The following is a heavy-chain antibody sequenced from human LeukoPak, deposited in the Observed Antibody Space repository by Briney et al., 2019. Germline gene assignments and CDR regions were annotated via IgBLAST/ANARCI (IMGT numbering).Heavy chain of an antibody. CDR3: ARDGIRLGELSLFY. CDR1: GFTFSSYS. V-gene: IGHV3-21*01. J-gene: IGHJ4*02. Sequence: GGSLRLSCAASGFTFSSYSMNWVRQAPGKGLEWVSSISSSSSYIYYADSVKGRFTISRDNAKNSLYLQMNSLRAEDTAVYYCARDGIRLGELSLFYWGQGTLVTVSS. CDR2: ISSSSSYI. D-gene: IGHD3-16*02.